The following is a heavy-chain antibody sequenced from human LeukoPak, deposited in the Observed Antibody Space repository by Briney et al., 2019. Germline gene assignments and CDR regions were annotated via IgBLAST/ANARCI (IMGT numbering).Heavy chain of an antibody. CDR1: GGSFSGYY. J-gene: IGHJ4*02. V-gene: IGHV4-34*01. Sequence: PSETLSLTCAVYGGSFSGYYWSWIRQPPGKGLEWIGEINRSGSTNYNPSLKSRVTISVDTSKNQFSLKLSSVTAADTAVYYCARGALLWFGEPNPFDYWGQGTLVTVSS. CDR2: INRSGST. D-gene: IGHD3-10*01. CDR3: ARGALLWFGEPNPFDY.